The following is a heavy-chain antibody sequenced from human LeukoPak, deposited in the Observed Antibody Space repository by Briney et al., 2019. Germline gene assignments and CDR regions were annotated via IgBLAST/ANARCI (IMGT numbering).Heavy chain of an antibody. CDR2: IYSGGST. J-gene: IGHJ4*02. CDR3: ARVWPGGIAVAGTMYY. V-gene: IGHV3-66*02. Sequence: GGSLRLSCAASAFTVSSNYMRWVRQAPGKGREWVSVIYSGGSTYYADSVKGRFPIPRTNSKHTLYLQMNSLGAEDTSVYDCARVWPGGIAVAGTMYYWVQGALVGVPS. D-gene: IGHD6-19*01. CDR1: AFTVSSNY.